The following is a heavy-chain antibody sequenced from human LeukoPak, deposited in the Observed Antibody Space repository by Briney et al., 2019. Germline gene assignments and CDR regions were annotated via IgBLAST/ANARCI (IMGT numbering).Heavy chain of an antibody. CDR2: IKEDGTEK. J-gene: IGHJ5*02. CDR1: GFTFSNYW. V-gene: IGHV3-7*01. CDR3: VRGRNWFDP. Sequence: GGSLRLSCAASGFTFSNYWMTWVRQAPGKGLEWVANIKEDGTEKYYMDSVRGRFTISRDNVKSSLYLQMNSLRAEDSTLYYCVRGRNWFDPWGKGTLVTVSS.